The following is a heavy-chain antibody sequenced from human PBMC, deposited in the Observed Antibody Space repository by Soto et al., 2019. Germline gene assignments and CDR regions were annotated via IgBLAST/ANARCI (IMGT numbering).Heavy chain of an antibody. V-gene: IGHV3-30-3*01. CDR3: ARDLGVEVPASIAAAEYFDY. CDR1: GFTFSSYA. Sequence: QVQLVESGGGVVQPGRSLRLSCAASGFTFSSYAMHWVRQAPGKGLEWVAVISYDGSNKYYADSVKGRFTISRDNSKNTLYLQMNSLRAEDTAVYYCARDLGVEVPASIAAAEYFDYWGQGTLVTVSS. D-gene: IGHD6-13*01. J-gene: IGHJ4*02. CDR2: ISYDGSNK.